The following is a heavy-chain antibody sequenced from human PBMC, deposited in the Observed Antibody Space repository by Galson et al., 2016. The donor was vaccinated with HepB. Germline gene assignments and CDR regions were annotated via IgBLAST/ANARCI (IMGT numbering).Heavy chain of an antibody. Sequence: SETLSLTCTVSGGSISSNTYYWGWIRQPPGKGLEWIGSIYYSGSTYYSPSLKSRVTISIDTSKNQFSLKLTSVTAADTAVYYCARTLDYSDSTAYSAFDIWGQGTMVTVSS. CDR1: GGSISSNTYY. V-gene: IGHV4-39*07. CDR2: IYYSGST. CDR3: ARTLDYSDSTAYSAFDI. J-gene: IGHJ3*02. D-gene: IGHD3-22*01.